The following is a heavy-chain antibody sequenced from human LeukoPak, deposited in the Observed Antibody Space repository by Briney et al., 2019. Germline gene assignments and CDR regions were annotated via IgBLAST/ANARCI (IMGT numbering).Heavy chain of an antibody. CDR1: GGTFSSYA. V-gene: IGHV1-69*06. CDR3: ARVREVYDAFDI. J-gene: IGHJ3*02. CDR2: IIPIFGTA. Sequence: SVKVSCKASGGTFSSYAISWVRQAPGQGLEWMGGIIPIFGTANYAQRFQGRVTITADKSTSTAYMELSSLRAEDTAVYYCARVREVYDAFDIWGQGTMVTVSS. D-gene: IGHD5/OR15-5a*01.